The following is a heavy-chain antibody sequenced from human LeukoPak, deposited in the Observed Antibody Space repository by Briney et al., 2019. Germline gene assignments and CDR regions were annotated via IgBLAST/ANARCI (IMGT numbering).Heavy chain of an antibody. V-gene: IGHV3-13*01. CDR2: IGIAGDT. J-gene: IGHJ4*02. CDR1: GFTFSSYD. Sequence: GGSLRLSCAASGFTFSSYDMHWVRQATGEGLEWVSGIGIAGDTYYRGSVKGRFTISRDSSKNTLYLQMNSLRAGDAAVYYCAKAPVTTCSGAYCYPFDYWSQGTLVTVSS. CDR3: AKAPVTTCSGAYCYPFDY. D-gene: IGHD2-15*01.